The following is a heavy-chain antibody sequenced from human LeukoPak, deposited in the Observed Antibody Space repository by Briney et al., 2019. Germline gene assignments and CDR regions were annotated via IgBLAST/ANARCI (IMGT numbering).Heavy chain of an antibody. CDR2: INHSGST. CDR1: GGSFSGYY. V-gene: IGHV4-34*01. D-gene: IGHD2-2*01. CDR3: ARGRRSDIVVVPAAMRWFDY. J-gene: IGHJ4*02. Sequence: PSETLSLTCAVYGGSFSGYYWSWIRQPPGKGLEWIGEINHSGSTNYNPSLKSRVTISVDTSKNQFSLKLSSVTAADTAVYYCARGRRSDIVVVPAAMRWFDYWGQGTLVTVSS.